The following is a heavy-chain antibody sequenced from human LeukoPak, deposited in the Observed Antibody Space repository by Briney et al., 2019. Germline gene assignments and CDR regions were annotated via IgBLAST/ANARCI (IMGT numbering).Heavy chain of an antibody. CDR1: GFTFSSYG. D-gene: IGHD2-2*01. J-gene: IGHJ4*02. V-gene: IGHV3-30*02. CDR3: AKGPGGQLLPLNY. CDR2: IRYDGSNK. Sequence: GGSLRLSCAASGFTFSSYGMHWVRQAPGKGLEWVAFIRYDGSNKYYADSVKGRFTISRDNSKNTLYLQMNSLRAEDTAVYYCAKGPGGQLLPLNYWGQGTLVTVSS.